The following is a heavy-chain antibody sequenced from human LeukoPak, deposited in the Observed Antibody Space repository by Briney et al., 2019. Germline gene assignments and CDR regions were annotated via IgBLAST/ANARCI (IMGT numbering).Heavy chain of an antibody. J-gene: IGHJ6*03. V-gene: IGHV4-59*12. Sequence: SETLSLTCTVSGGSISSYYWSWIRQPPGKGLEWIGYIYYSGSTNYNPSPKSRVTISVDTSKNQFSLKLSSVTAADTAVYYCARDSSGWSINFYYYYYMDVWGKGTTVTVSS. D-gene: IGHD6-19*01. CDR1: GGSISSYY. CDR3: ARDSSGWSINFYYYYYMDV. CDR2: IYYSGST.